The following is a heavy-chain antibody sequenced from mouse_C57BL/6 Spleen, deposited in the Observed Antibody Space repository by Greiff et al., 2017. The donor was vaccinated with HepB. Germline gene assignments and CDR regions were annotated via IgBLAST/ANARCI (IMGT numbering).Heavy chain of an antibody. CDR1: GYTFTSYW. CDR2: IYPGNSDT. CDR3: TRSLSYGSSYGFDY. V-gene: IGHV1-5*01. J-gene: IGHJ2*01. Sequence: VQLQQSGTVLARPGASVKMSCKTSGYTFTSYWMHWVKQRPGQGLEWIGAIYPGNSDTSYNQKFKGKAKLTAVTSASTAYMELSSLTNEDSAVYYCTRSLSYGSSYGFDYWGQGTTLTVSS. D-gene: IGHD1-1*01.